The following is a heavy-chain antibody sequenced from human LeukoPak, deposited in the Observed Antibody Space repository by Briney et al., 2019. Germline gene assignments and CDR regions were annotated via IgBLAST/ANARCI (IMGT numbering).Heavy chain of an antibody. V-gene: IGHV1-2*02. D-gene: IGHD2-8*01. CDR1: GYTFTGYY. J-gene: IGHJ6*03. Sequence: ASEKVSCKASGYTFTGYYMHWVRQAPGQGLEWMGWINPNSGGTNYAQKFQGRVTMTRDTSISTAYMELSRLRSDDTAVYYCARDPGGVDYYYMDVWGKGTTVTVSS. CDR3: ARDPGGVDYYYMDV. CDR2: INPNSGGT.